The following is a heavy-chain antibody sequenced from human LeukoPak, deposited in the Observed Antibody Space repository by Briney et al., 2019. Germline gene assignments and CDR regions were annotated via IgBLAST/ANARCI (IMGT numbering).Heavy chain of an antibody. CDR3: AKDPHYGDYVYYYYGMDV. CDR1: GFTFSSYA. D-gene: IGHD4-17*01. CDR2: ISGSGGST. V-gene: IGHV3-23*01. J-gene: IGHJ6*02. Sequence: PGGSLRLSCAASGFTFSSYAMSWVRQAPGKGLEWVSAISGSGGSTYYADSVKGRFTISRDDSKNTLYLQMNSLRAEDTAVYYCAKDPHYGDYVYYYYGMDVWGQGTTVTVSS.